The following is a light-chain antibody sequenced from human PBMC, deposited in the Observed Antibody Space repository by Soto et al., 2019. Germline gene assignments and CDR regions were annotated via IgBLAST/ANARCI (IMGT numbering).Light chain of an antibody. CDR3: GTWDTNLSAGV. V-gene: IGLV1-51*01. J-gene: IGLJ3*02. Sequence: QSVLTQPPSVSAAPGQKVTISCSGSNSNIGVNSVSWYQQLPGTAPKLLIYDNNERPSGIPDRFSGSKSGTSATLGITGLQTGDEADYYCGTWDTNLSAGVFGGATQLTVL. CDR1: NSNIGVNS. CDR2: DNN.